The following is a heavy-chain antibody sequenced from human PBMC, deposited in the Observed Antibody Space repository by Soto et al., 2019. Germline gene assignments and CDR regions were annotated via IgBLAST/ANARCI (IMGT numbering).Heavy chain of an antibody. Sequence: SETLSLTCTVSGGSISSYYWSWIRQPAGKGLEWIGRIYTSGSTNYNPSLKSRVTMSVDTSKNQFSLKLSSVTAADTAVYYCARGRVVPAAPNPQHHYYYYYGMDVWGQGTTVTVSS. CDR1: GGSISSYY. CDR2: IYTSGST. V-gene: IGHV4-4*07. J-gene: IGHJ6*02. D-gene: IGHD2-2*01. CDR3: ARGRVVPAAPNPQHHYYYYYGMDV.